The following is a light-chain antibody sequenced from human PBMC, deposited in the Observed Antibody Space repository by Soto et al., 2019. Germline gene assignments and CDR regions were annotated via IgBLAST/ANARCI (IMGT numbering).Light chain of an antibody. CDR2: SAS. CDR3: HQRYRTVWT. CDR1: QNIFSY. V-gene: IGKV1-39*01. J-gene: IGKJ1*01. Sequence: DIQMTQSPSSLSASVGDRVTITCRTSQNIFSYLHWYQQKAGQAPKLLIHSASTLESGVPSRFSGGGSGPDFTLTIRGLQPEDFATYFCHQRYRTVWTFGHGTKVAIK.